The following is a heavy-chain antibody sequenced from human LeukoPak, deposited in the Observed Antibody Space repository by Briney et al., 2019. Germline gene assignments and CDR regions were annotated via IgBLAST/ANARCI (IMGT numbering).Heavy chain of an antibody. V-gene: IGHV1-69*01. CDR2: IIPIFGTA. CDR1: GGTFSSYA. D-gene: IGHD2-15*01. J-gene: IGHJ4*02. Sequence: SVKVSCKASGGTFSSYAISWVRQAPGQGLGWMGGIIPIFGTANYAQKFQGRVTITADESTSTAYMELSSLRSEDTAVYYCAREVVAAFQGFDYWGQGTLVTVSS. CDR3: AREVVAAFQGFDY.